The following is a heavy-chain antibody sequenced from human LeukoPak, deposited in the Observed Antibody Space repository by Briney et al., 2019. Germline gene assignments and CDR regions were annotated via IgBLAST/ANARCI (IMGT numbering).Heavy chain of an antibody. CDR1: GFTFSYYG. Sequence: GGSLRLSCAASGFTFSYYGMHWVRQAPGKGLEWVTFIRHDGSNKYYADSVKGRFSISRDSSKNTLYLQMSSLKTDDTAVYYCAREGNTVTIFGVEDYWGQGTLVTVSS. CDR3: AREGNTVTIFGVEDY. D-gene: IGHD3-3*01. J-gene: IGHJ4*02. CDR2: IRHDGSNK. V-gene: IGHV3-30*02.